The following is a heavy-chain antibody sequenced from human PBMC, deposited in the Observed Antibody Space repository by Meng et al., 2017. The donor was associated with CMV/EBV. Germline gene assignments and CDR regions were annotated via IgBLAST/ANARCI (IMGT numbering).Heavy chain of an antibody. V-gene: IGHV3-30-3*02. J-gene: IGHJ4*02. CDR2: ISSDGNFQ. Sequence: CPASGFPFRTYAMHWVRQAPGKGREWVAVISSDGNFQHYADSLKGRFTISRDNSKNTLYLQMNSLRAEDTAVYYCAKEWAPHEHFDYWGQGTLVTVSS. CDR3: AKEWAPHEHFDY. CDR1: GFPFRTYA.